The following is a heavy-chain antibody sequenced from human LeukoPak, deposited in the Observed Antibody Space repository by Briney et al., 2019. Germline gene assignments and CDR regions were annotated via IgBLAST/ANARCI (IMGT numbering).Heavy chain of an antibody. D-gene: IGHD4-17*01. CDR1: GFTFSSYG. V-gene: IGHV3-33*01. Sequence: GGSLRLSCAASGFTFSSYGMHWVRQAPGKGLEWVAVIWYDGSNKYYADSVKGRFTISRDNSKNTLYLQMNSLRAEDTAVYYCARDSNGDSWYYGMDVWGQGTTVTVSS. CDR3: ARDSNGDSWYYGMDV. CDR2: IWYDGSNK. J-gene: IGHJ6*02.